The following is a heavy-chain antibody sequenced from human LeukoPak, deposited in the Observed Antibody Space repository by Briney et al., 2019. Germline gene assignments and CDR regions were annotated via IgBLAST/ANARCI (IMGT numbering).Heavy chain of an antibody. Sequence: GGSLRLSCAASGFTFSSYWMSWVRQAPGEGLEWVANIKQDGSEKYYVDSVKGRFTISRDNAKNSLYLQMNSLRAEDTAVYYCARDRRTGTTTLFDYWGQGTLVTVSS. J-gene: IGHJ4*02. D-gene: IGHD1-7*01. CDR2: IKQDGSEK. CDR3: ARDRRTGTTTLFDY. CDR1: GFTFSSYW. V-gene: IGHV3-7*05.